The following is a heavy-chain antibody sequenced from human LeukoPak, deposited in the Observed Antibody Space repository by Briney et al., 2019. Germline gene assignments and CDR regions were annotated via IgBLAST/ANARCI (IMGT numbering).Heavy chain of an antibody. CDR2: INHSGST. Sequence: SETLSLTCAVYGASFSYDYWSWIRQAPGKGLELIGEINHSGSTTYNPSLKSRVTISAEKSKSQFSLRLTSVTAADTAVYYCAKGVWAPRFDSWGQGTLVTVSS. V-gene: IGHV4-34*01. CDR3: AKGVWAPRFDS. D-gene: IGHD7-27*01. CDR1: GASFSYDY. J-gene: IGHJ5*01.